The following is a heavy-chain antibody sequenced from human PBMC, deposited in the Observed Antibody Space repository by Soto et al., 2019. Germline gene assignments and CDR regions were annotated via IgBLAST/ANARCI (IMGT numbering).Heavy chain of an antibody. D-gene: IGHD3-3*01. CDR1: GFTFT. V-gene: IGHV3-23*01. J-gene: IGHJ4*02. CDR2: VSGSGVTT. Sequence: RLSCAASGFTFTMTWVRQAPGKGLEWVSSVSGSGVTTKYSDPVKGRFTISRDNSKNTLYLQLNTLTAEDTAVYYCVRNSGYDFWSGFLYWGQGALVTVSS. CDR3: VRNSGYDFWSGFLY.